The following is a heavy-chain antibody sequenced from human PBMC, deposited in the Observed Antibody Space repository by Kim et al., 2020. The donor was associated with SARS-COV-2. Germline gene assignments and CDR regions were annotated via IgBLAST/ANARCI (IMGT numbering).Heavy chain of an antibody. CDR3: AGQNYYGSGGYDTPHSYGMDV. CDR2: IYPGDYDT. J-gene: IGHJ6*02. V-gene: IGHV5-51*01. D-gene: IGHD3-10*01. CDR1: GYSFTSYW. Sequence: GESLKISCKGSGYSFTSYWIGWVRQMPGKGLEWMGTIYPGDYDTRYSPSFQGQVTIQVDKSISTAYLQWSSLKASDTAMYYCAGQNYYGSGGYDTPHSYGMDVWGQGTTVTVSS.